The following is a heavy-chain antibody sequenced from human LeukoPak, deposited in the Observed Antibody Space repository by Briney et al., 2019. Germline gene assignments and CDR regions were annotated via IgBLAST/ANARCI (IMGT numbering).Heavy chain of an antibody. J-gene: IGHJ5*02. V-gene: IGHV4-38-2*01. CDR1: GYSISSGYY. CDR3: ARHDSLWFGELSTFDP. CDR2: IYHSGST. D-gene: IGHD3-10*01. Sequence: SETLSLTCAVSGYSISSGYYWGWIRQPPGKGLEWIGCIYHSGSTYYNPSLKSRVTISVDTSKNQFSLKLRSVTAADAAVYYCARHDSLWFGELSTFDPWGQGTLVTVSS.